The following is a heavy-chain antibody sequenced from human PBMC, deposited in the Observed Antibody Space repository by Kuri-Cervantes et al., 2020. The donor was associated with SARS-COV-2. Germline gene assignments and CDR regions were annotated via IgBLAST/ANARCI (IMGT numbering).Heavy chain of an antibody. J-gene: IGHJ6*02. V-gene: IGHV1-58*01. CDR2: IVVGSGNT. Sequence: SVKVSCKASGFTFTSSAVQWVRQARGQRLEWIGWIVVGSGNTNYAQKFQERVTITRDMSTSTAYMELSSLRSEDTAVYYCAADPRDVVVPASTYYYGMDVWGQGTTVTVSS. D-gene: IGHD2-2*01. CDR1: GFTFTSSA. CDR3: AADPRDVVVPASTYYYGMDV.